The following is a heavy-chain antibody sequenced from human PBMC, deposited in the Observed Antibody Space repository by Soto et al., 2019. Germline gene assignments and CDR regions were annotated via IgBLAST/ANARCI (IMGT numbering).Heavy chain of an antibody. D-gene: IGHD2-2*01. CDR1: GGSISSGGYY. CDR3: ARGGYCISTSCYARWFDP. J-gene: IGHJ5*02. Sequence: QVQLQESGPGLVKPSQTLSLTCTVSGGSISSGGYYWSWIRQHPGKGLEWIGYIYYSGSTYYNPSLKSRVTISVDTSKNQFSLKLSSVTAADTAVYYCARGGYCISTSCYARWFDPWGQGTLVTVSS. CDR2: IYYSGST. V-gene: IGHV4-31*03.